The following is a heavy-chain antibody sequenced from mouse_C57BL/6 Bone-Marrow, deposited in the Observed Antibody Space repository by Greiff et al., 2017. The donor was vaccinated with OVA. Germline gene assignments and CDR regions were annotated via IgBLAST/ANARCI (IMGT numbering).Heavy chain of an antibody. Sequence: QVTLKECGPGILQPSQTLSLACTFSGISLSTSGMGLSWLRKPSGKALEWLASIWNNDNYYNPSLKSRLTISKETSNYQVFLKLTSVDTADSATYYGAWSPDYYGSSFFWYFDVWGTGTTVTVSS. J-gene: IGHJ1*03. CDR3: WSPDYYGSSFFWYFDV. V-gene: IGHV8-2*01. CDR1: ISLSTSGMGL. CDR2: WNNDNY. D-gene: IGHD1-1*01.